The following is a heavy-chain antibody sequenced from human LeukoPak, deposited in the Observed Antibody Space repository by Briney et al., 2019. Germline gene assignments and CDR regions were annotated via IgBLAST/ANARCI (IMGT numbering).Heavy chain of an antibody. J-gene: IGHJ5*02. V-gene: IGHV3-9*01. CDR3: AKDIHYDILTGYYPS. D-gene: IGHD3-9*01. CDR1: GFTFDDYA. CDR2: ISWNSGSI. Sequence: GGSLRLSCAASGFTFDDYAMHWVRQAPGKGLEWASGISWNSGSIGYADSVKGRFTISRDNAKNSLYLQMNSLRAEDTALYYCAKDIHYDILTGYYPSWGQGTLVTVSS.